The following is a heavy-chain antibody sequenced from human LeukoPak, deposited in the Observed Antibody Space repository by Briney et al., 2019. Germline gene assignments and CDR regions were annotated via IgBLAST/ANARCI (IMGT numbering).Heavy chain of an antibody. V-gene: IGHV3-21*04. CDR2: ISSSSSYI. Sequence: GGSLRLSCAASGFIFSSYSINWVRQAPGKGLEWVSSISSSSSYIYYADSVKGRFTISRDNAKNSLYLQMNSLTTEDTALYYCAKDGGVTGATELGYWGQGTLVTVPS. CDR3: AKDGGVTGATELGY. J-gene: IGHJ4*02. CDR1: GFIFSSYS. D-gene: IGHD1-7*01.